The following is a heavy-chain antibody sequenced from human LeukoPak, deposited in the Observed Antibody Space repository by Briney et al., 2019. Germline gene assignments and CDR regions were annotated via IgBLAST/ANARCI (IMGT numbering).Heavy chain of an antibody. Sequence: GGSLRLSCAASGFIFRDFAMTWVRQAPGKGLEWVSTVSGTGDDTYYSDTVKGRFTMSRDNSENTLDLQMNSLRVEDTAVYYCAKILRPVTSFPQFYFFGMDVWGKGAPVTVSS. CDR2: VSGTGDDT. D-gene: IGHD4-17*01. CDR1: GFIFRDFA. J-gene: IGHJ6*04. CDR3: AKILRPVTSFPQFYFFGMDV. V-gene: IGHV3-23*01.